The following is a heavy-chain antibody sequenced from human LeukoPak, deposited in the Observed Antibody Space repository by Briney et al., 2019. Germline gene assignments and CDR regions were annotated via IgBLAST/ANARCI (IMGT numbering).Heavy chain of an antibody. V-gene: IGHV4-34*01. Sequence: SETLSLTCAVYGESSFSSYYWSWIRQTPGGALEWIGEINHSGYTNYNPSLKSRVTLSIDTSKHQFSLRLNSVTAADTAVYYCSRQVVGNDYWGQGTLVTVSS. CDR1: GESSFSSYY. CDR3: SRQVVGNDY. J-gene: IGHJ4*02. D-gene: IGHD3-22*01. CDR2: INHSGYT.